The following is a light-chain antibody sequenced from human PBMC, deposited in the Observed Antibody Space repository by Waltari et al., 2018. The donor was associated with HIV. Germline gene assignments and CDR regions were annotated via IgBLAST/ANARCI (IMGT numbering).Light chain of an antibody. Sequence: QSALTQPASVSGSPGQSITISCTGTSSDVGGYNYVSWYQQHPGKAPKLLIYVVSNRPAGISNRFSGSKSGNTASLTISGLQAEDEADYYCCSYASSTTLDVFGGGTKLTVL. J-gene: IGLJ2*01. V-gene: IGLV2-14*01. CDR1: SSDVGGYNY. CDR2: VVS. CDR3: CSYASSTTLDV.